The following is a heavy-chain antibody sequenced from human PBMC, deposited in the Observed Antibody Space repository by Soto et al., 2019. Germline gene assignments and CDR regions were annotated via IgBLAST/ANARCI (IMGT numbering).Heavy chain of an antibody. CDR3: ARGESSYHDFLGFDS. V-gene: IGHV3-11*01. CDR1: RFTFSDYY. Sequence: QVQLVESGGGLVKPGGSLRLSCAASRFTFSDYYMSWIRQAPGKGLEWVSYISSSGSNTYYADSVKGRFTISRDNARTTLYLQMNRLRAGDTAVYYCARGESSYHDFLGFDSWGQGTPVTVSS. D-gene: IGHD3-3*01. J-gene: IGHJ4*02. CDR2: ISSSGSNT.